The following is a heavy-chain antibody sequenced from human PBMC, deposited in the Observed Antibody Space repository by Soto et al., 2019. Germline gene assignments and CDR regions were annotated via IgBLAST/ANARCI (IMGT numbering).Heavy chain of an antibody. Sequence: GGSLRLSCAASGFTFSSYGMHWVRQAPGKGLEWVAVIWYDGSNKYYADSVKGRFTISRDNSKNTLYLQMNSLRAEDTAVYYCARDGRKNDDILTGYYYYYGMDVWGQGTTVTVSS. V-gene: IGHV3-33*01. CDR2: IWYDGSNK. J-gene: IGHJ6*02. CDR1: GFTFSSYG. CDR3: ARDGRKNDDILTGYYYYYGMDV. D-gene: IGHD3-9*01.